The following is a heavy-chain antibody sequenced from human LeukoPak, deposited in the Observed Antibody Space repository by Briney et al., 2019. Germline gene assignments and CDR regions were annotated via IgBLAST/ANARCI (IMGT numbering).Heavy chain of an antibody. CDR1: GYTFTDYY. J-gene: IGHJ3*02. Sequence: ASVKVSCKVSGYTFTDYYVHWVQQAPGKGLEWMGLVDPEDGETIYAEKFQGRVTITADTSTDTAYMELSSLRSEDTAVYYCATSGLIRYFDWLLDAFDIWGQGTMVTVSS. V-gene: IGHV1-69-2*01. D-gene: IGHD3-9*01. CDR2: VDPEDGET. CDR3: ATSGLIRYFDWLLDAFDI.